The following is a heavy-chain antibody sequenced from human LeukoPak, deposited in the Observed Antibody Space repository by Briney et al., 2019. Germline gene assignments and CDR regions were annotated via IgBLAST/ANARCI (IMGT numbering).Heavy chain of an antibody. D-gene: IGHD2-21*02. CDR3: ASVLAYCGGDCYFDAFDI. V-gene: IGHV1-2*02. CDR1: GHTFTGYY. CDR2: INPNSGGT. Sequence: GASVKVSCKASGHTFTGYYMHWVRQAPGQGLEWMGWINPNSGGTNYAQKFQGRVTMTRDTSISTAYMELSRLRSDDTAVYYCASVLAYCGGDCYFDAFDIWGQGTMVTVSS. J-gene: IGHJ3*02.